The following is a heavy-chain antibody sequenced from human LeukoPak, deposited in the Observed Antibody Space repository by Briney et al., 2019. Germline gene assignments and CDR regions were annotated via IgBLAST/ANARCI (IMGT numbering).Heavy chain of an antibody. J-gene: IGHJ4*02. CDR3: ARDGSTSPPFDY. Sequence: PGRSLRLSCAASGFTFSSYGMHWVRQAPGKGLEWVAVIWYDGSNKYYADSLKGRFTISRDNSKNTLYLQMNSLRAEDTAVYYCARDGSTSPPFDYWGQGTLVTVSS. V-gene: IGHV3-33*01. D-gene: IGHD2-2*01. CDR1: GFTFSSYG. CDR2: IWYDGSNK.